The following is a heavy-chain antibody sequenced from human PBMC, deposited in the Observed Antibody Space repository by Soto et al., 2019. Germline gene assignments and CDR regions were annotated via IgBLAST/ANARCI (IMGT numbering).Heavy chain of an antibody. CDR1: GVTVSTNY. CDR3: ARDLSQHWYCDL. CDR2: IYSSGPT. J-gene: IGHJ2*01. Sequence: EVQLVESGGGLVQPGGSLRLSCVASGVTVSTNYMSWVRQAPGKGLEWVSVIYSSGPTYYADSVKGRFVISRDNSKNTIYLQMNSLRAADTAVYYCARDLSQHWYCDLWGRGTLVIVSS. V-gene: IGHV3-66*01.